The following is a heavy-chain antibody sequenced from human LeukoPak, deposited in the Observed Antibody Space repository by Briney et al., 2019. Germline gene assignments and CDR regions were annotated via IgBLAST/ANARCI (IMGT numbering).Heavy chain of an antibody. CDR2: IIPIFGTA. CDR3: ASHSPSRGYSYGYDYYMDV. CDR1: GGTFSSYA. D-gene: IGHD5-18*01. J-gene: IGHJ6*03. V-gene: IGHV1-69*05. Sequence: SVKVSCKSSGGTFSSYAISWVRQAPGQGLEWMGGIIPIFGTANYAQKFQGRVTITTDESTSTAYMELSSLRSEDTAVYYCASHSPSRGYSYGYDYYMDVWGKGTTVTVSS.